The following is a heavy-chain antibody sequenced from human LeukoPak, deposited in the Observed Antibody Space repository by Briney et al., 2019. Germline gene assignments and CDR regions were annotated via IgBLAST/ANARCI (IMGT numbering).Heavy chain of an antibody. CDR1: GFTFSSYS. CDR2: ISSSSSYI. D-gene: IGHD2-2*01. V-gene: IGHV3-21*01. Sequence: GGSLRLSCAASGFTFSSYSMNWVRQAPGKGLEWVSSISSSSSYIYYADSVKGRFTISRDNAKNSLYLQMNSLRAEDTAVYYCARDLGYCSSTSCYLGVWFDPWGRGTLVTVSS. J-gene: IGHJ5*02. CDR3: ARDLGYCSSTSCYLGVWFDP.